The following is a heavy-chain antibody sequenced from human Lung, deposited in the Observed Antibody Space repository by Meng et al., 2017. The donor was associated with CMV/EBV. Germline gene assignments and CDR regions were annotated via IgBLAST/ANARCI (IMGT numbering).Heavy chain of an antibody. CDR3: ARGSPGEYYTNSRGYFYFDN. CDR1: SGSVSSDSYY. J-gene: IGHJ4*02. Sequence: SXTLSLXCTVSSGSVSSDSYYWSWIRQPPGKGLEWIAYIYDNWSTNYHPSLKSRVTISVDTSKNQFSLKLTSVTAADTAVYYCARGSPGEYYTNSRGYFYFDNWXQGTXVTVSS. CDR2: IYDNWST. D-gene: IGHD3-22*01. V-gene: IGHV4-61*01.